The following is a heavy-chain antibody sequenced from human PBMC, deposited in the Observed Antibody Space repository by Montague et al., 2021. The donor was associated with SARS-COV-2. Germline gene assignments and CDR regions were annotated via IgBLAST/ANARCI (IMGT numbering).Heavy chain of an antibody. CDR1: GFSFGNYV. Sequence: SLRLSCAGSGFSFGNYVMSWVRQAPGKGLEWVSSLSHGGDTAYYADSVKGRFTISRDNSKSTLYLQMNSLRAEDTAIYYCVPLGYCSDGSCSDFDSWGQGTLVTVSP. V-gene: IGHV3-23*01. CDR2: LSHGGDTA. J-gene: IGHJ4*02. CDR3: VPLGYCSDGSCSDFDS. D-gene: IGHD2-15*01.